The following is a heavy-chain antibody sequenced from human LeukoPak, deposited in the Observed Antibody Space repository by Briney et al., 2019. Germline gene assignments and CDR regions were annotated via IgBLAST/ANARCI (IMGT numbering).Heavy chain of an antibody. Sequence: ASVKLSCKASGYTFINYDINWVRQATGQGLEWMGWMNPNNGHTGYAQKFQDRVTMTRDTSISTAYMELSSLRSDDTAVYYCATELGATYDNYYHGMDVWGQGTTVTVSS. CDR1: GYTFINYD. V-gene: IGHV1-8*01. CDR2: MNPNNGHT. D-gene: IGHD1-26*01. CDR3: ATELGATYDNYYHGMDV. J-gene: IGHJ6*02.